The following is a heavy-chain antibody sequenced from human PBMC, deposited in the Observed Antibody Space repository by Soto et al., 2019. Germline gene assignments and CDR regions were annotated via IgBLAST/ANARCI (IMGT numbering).Heavy chain of an antibody. J-gene: IGHJ6*02. CDR1: GFTFGDYA. CDR3: AKDLFSMVRGASYYSYGMDV. D-gene: IGHD3-10*01. V-gene: IGHV3-49*03. Sequence: GGSLRLSCTASGFTFGDYAMSWFRQAPGKGLEWVGFIRSKPYDRTTEYAAPAKGRFTISRDDSKSIAYLQMNSLKTEDTAVYYCAKDLFSMVRGASYYSYGMDVWGQGTTVTVSS. CDR2: IRSKPYDRTT.